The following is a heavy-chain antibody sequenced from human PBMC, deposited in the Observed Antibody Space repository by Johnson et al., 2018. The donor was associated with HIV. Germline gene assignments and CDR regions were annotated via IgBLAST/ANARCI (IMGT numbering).Heavy chain of an antibody. CDR1: GFTFTNYG. D-gene: IGHD3-22*01. Sequence: VESGGGVVQPGRSLRLSCAASGFTFTNYGMHWVRQAPGKGLEWVAVISYDGSNKYYADSVKGRFTISRDYSKNRLYLQMNSLRAEDTAVYYCASQIYDYDSGGYSGVFDIWGQGTMVTVSS. CDR3: ASQIYDYDSGGYSGVFDI. J-gene: IGHJ3*02. CDR2: ISYDGSNK. V-gene: IGHV3-30*13.